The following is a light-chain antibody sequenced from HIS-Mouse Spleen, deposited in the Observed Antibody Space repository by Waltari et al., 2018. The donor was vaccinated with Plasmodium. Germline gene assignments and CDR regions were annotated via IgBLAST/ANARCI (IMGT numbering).Light chain of an antibody. CDR3: QQYNNWPPWT. CDR2: GAS. V-gene: IGKV3-15*01. CDR1: QSVSSN. Sequence: EIVMTQSPATLSVSPGERATLSCRARQSVSSNLAWYQQKPGQAPRLLIYGASTRATGIPARCSGSGSGTEFTLTISSMQSEEFAVYYCQQYNNWPPWTFGQGTKVEIK. J-gene: IGKJ1*01.